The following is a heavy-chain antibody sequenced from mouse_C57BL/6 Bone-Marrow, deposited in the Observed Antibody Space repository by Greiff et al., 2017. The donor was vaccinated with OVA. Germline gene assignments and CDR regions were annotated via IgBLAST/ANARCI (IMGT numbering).Heavy chain of an antibody. CDR2: IYPRSGNT. V-gene: IGHV1-81*01. CDR3: ARSWCFFDY. J-gene: IGHJ2*01. Sequence: VKLMESGAELARPGASVKLSCKASGYTFTSYGISWVKQRTGQGLEWIGEIYPRSGNTYYNEKFKGKATLTADKSSGTAYMELRSLTSEDSAVYFCARSWCFFDYWGQGTTLTVSS. CDR1: GYTFTSYG. D-gene: IGHD1-1*02.